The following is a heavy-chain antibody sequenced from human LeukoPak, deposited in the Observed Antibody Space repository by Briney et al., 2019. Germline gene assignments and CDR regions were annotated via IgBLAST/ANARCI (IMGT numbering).Heavy chain of an antibody. Sequence: PGTSLRLSCAASGFTFSSYGMHWVRQAPGKGQEWVAVIWYGGTNKYYADSVKGRFTISRDNSKNTLYLQMNSLRAEDTAVYYCARGPGTYYDILTGYYYGDYFDYWGRGTLVTVSS. V-gene: IGHV3-33*08. CDR1: GFTFSSYG. J-gene: IGHJ4*02. CDR2: IWYGGTNK. CDR3: ARGPGTYYDILTGYYYGDYFDY. D-gene: IGHD3-9*01.